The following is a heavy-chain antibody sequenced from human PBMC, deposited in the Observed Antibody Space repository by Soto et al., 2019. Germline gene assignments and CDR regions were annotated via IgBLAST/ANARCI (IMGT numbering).Heavy chain of an antibody. CDR1: GFTFSDYY. D-gene: IGHD2-15*01. Sequence: PGGSLRLSCAASGFTFSDYYMSWIRQAPGKGLEWVSYISSSGSTIYYADSVKGRFTISRDNAKNSLYLQMNSLRAEDTAVYYCAREHCSGGSCYHDAYDIWGQGTMVTVSS. V-gene: IGHV3-11*01. CDR3: AREHCSGGSCYHDAYDI. CDR2: ISSSGSTI. J-gene: IGHJ3*02.